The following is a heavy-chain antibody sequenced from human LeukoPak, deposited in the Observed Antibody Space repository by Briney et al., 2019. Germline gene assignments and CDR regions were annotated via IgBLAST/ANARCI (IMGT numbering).Heavy chain of an antibody. CDR1: GYRFTTYW. J-gene: IGHJ4*02. V-gene: IGHV5-51*01. D-gene: IGHD1-1*01. CDR2: IYPGDSDT. CDR3: ARPGERSRRDWNLDQ. Sequence: GESLKISCKGSGYRFTTYWIGWVRQMPGKGLEWMGIIYPGDSDTRYSPSFQGHVTISADKSISTAYLQWSSLKASDTAVYYCARPGERSRRDWNLDQWGQGTLVTVSS.